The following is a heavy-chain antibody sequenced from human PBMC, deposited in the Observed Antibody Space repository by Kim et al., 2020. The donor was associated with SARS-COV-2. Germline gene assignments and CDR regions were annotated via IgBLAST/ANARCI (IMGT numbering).Heavy chain of an antibody. CDR3: ARGRGATVTIPGGFDP. J-gene: IGHJ5*02. D-gene: IGHD4-17*01. Sequence: SLKSRVTISVDTSKNQFSLKLSSVTAADTAVYYCARGRGATVTIPGGFDPWGQGTLVTVSS. V-gene: IGHV4-34*01.